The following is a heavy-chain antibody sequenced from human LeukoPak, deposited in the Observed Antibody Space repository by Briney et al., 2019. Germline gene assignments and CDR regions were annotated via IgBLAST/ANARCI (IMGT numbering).Heavy chain of an antibody. CDR2: VYYSGST. J-gene: IGHJ4*02. CDR1: GGSTSSSSYY. Sequence: PSETLSLICTVSGGSTSSSSYYWCWIRQPPGKGLEWIGNVYYSGSTNYNPSLKSRVTISVDTSKNQFSLKLSSVTAADTAVYYCARRELSTRWRLYWGQGTLVTVSS. V-gene: IGHV4-39*01. CDR3: ARRELSTRWRLY. D-gene: IGHD2-15*01.